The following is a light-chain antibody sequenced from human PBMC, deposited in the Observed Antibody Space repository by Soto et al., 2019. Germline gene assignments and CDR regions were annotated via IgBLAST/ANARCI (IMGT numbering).Light chain of an antibody. CDR2: GAS. J-gene: IGKJ5*01. CDR1: QSIDRD. V-gene: IGKV3D-15*01. CDR3: QQYNSWPIT. Sequence: EIVMTQSPAKVSLSPCDSATLSCRASQSIDRDLAWYVQKPGQAPRRVMYGASTWGTGVPPRFTGSGSGTEFTLTISSLQSEDFAVYYCQQYNSWPITFGQGTRLEIK.